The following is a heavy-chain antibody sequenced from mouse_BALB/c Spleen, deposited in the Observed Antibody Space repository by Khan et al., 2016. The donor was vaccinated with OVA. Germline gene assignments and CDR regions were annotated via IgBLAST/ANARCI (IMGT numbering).Heavy chain of an antibody. V-gene: IGHV5-6-5*01. Sequence: EVELVESGGDLVKPGGSLKLSCAASGFTFSNYAMSWVRQTPEKRLEWVASISSGGTTYYPDSVKGRFTISRDNARNILYLQMNSLRSENTAMFYCARDYWFTYGGQGTLVTVSA. D-gene: IGHD1-1*02. CDR1: GFTFSNYA. CDR2: ISSGGTT. J-gene: IGHJ3*01. CDR3: ARDYWFTY.